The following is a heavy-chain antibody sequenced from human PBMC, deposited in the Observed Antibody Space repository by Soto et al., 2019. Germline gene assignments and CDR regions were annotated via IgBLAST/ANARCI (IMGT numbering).Heavy chain of an antibody. V-gene: IGHV4-61*01. Sequence: SETLSLTCTVSGGSVSSGSYYWSWIRQPPGKGLEWIGYIYYSGSTNYNPSLKSRVTISVDTSKNQFSLKLSSVTAADTAVYYCARDVSSYCGGDCYSRWFDPWGQGTLVTVSS. J-gene: IGHJ5*02. CDR3: ARDVSSYCGGDCYSRWFDP. CDR2: IYYSGST. CDR1: GGSVSSGSYY. D-gene: IGHD2-21*02.